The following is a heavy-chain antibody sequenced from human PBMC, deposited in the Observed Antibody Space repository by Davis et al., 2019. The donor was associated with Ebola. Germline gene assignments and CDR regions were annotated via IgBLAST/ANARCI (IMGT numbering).Heavy chain of an antibody. D-gene: IGHD4-17*01. CDR3: ARDLTTAVYYYYYYGMDV. J-gene: IGHJ6*02. CDR2: ISSSSSYI. CDR1: GFTFSSYS. V-gene: IGHV3-21*01. Sequence: PGGSLRLSCAASGFTFSSYSMNWVRQAPGKGLEWVSSISSSSSYIYYADSVKGRFTISRDNAKNSLYLQMNSLRAEDTAVYYCARDLTTAVYYYYYYGMDVWGQGTTVTVSS.